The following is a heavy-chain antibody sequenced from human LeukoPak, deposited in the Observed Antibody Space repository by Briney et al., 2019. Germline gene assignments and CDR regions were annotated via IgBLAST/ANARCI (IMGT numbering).Heavy chain of an antibody. D-gene: IGHD3-22*01. CDR1: GGSISSYY. J-gene: IGHJ4*02. Sequence: PSETLSLTCTVSGGSISSYYWSWIRQPAGKGLEWIGRIYTSGSTNYNPSLKSRVTMSVDTSKNQFSLKLSSVTAADTAVYYCARDPYYYDSSGYFDYWGQGTLVTVSS. CDR3: ARDPYYYDSSGYFDY. CDR2: IYTSGST. V-gene: IGHV4-4*07.